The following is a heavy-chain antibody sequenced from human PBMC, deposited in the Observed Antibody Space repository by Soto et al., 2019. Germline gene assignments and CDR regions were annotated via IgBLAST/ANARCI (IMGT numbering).Heavy chain of an antibody. CDR1: GGSFSGYY. V-gene: IGHV4-34*01. J-gene: IGHJ5*02. D-gene: IGHD5-12*01. Sequence: PSETLSLTCAVYGGSFSGYYWSWIRQPPGKGLEWIGEINHSGSTNYNPSLKSRVTISVDTSKNQFSLKLSSVTAADTAVYYCARGVTRWLQLSWFDPWGQGTLVTVSS. CDR2: INHSGST. CDR3: ARGVTRWLQLSWFDP.